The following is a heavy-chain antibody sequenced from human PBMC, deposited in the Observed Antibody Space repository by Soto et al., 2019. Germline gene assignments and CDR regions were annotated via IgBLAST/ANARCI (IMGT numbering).Heavy chain of an antibody. J-gene: IGHJ4*02. D-gene: IGHD3-22*01. CDR1: GFTFSSYG. CDR2: VSYDGSNK. Sequence: PGGSLRLSCAASGFTFSSYGVHWVRQAPGKGLEWVASVSYDGSNKHYADSVKGRFTISRDNSRNTLDLQMNSLRAEDTAVYYCAKDTYYYDRSGYYTYDHWGQGTQVTV. V-gene: IGHV3-30*18. CDR3: AKDTYYYDRSGYYTYDH.